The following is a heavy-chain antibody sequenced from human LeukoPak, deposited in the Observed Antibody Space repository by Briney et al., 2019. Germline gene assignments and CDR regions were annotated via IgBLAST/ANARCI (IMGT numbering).Heavy chain of an antibody. CDR3: ARDQGPYYYDSSGSGFDP. CDR2: INPNSGGT. Sequence: GASVKVSCKTSGYTFTGYFMHRVRQAPGQGLEWMGRINPNSGGTNYAQRFQGRVTMTRDTSISTAYMELSRLRSDDTAVYYCARDQGPYYYDSSGSGFDPWGQGTLVTVSS. CDR1: GYTFTGYF. V-gene: IGHV1-2*06. D-gene: IGHD3-22*01. J-gene: IGHJ5*02.